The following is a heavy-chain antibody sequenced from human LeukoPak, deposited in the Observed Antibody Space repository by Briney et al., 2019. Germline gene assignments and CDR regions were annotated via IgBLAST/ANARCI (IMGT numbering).Heavy chain of an antibody. Sequence: GGSLRLSCAAPGFTFSDYYMSWIRQAPGKGLEWVSYISSSGSTIYYADSVKGRFTISRDNAKNSLYLQMNSPRAEDTAVYYCASTRFGELSDFDYWGQGTLVTVSS. CDR1: GFTFSDYY. V-gene: IGHV3-11*04. CDR3: ASTRFGELSDFDY. CDR2: ISSSGSTI. J-gene: IGHJ4*02. D-gene: IGHD3-10*01.